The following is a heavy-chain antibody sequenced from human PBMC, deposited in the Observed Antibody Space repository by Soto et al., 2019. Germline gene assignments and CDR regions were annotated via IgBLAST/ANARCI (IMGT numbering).Heavy chain of an antibody. CDR3: ARGHLPGGNTFYYDY. D-gene: IGHD2-15*01. CDR1: GGSFSGNY. V-gene: IGHV4-34*01. J-gene: IGHJ4*01. CDR2: ISHSGTT. Sequence: QVQLQQWGAGLLKPSETLSLTCTVYGGSFSGNYWSWIRQPPGMGLEWIGEISHSGTTNYNPSLISRVTISVDTSKNQFSLKLSSVTAADTAIYYCARGHLPGGNTFYYDYWGHGTLVTVSS.